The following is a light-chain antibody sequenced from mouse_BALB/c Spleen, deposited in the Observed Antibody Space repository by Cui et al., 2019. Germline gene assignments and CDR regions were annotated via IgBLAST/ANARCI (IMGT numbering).Light chain of an antibody. V-gene: IGKV4-74*01. CDR3: HQYHRSPFT. J-gene: IGKJ4*01. Sequence: QIVLTQSPAIMSASLGERVTMTCTVSSSVSSSYLHWYQQKPGSSPKLWIYSTSNLASGVPVRFSGSGSGTSYSLTISSMEAEDAATYYCHQYHRSPFTFGSGTKLEIK. CDR2: STS. CDR1: SSVSSSY.